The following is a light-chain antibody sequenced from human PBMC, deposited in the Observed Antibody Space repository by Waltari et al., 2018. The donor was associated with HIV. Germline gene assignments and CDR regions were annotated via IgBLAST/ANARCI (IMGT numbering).Light chain of an antibody. CDR3: AVLDDTLGGGV. CDR1: TANIGANF. V-gene: IGLV1-47*01. Sequence: QSVLTQPPSASGTPGQKVTISCYGGTANIGANFVFWFQQFPGTAPKLLIYRDNLRHSGVPARFSGSKSGTSASLTISGLRSDDEAHYFCAVLDDTLGGGVFGGGTKLTGL. CDR2: RDN. J-gene: IGLJ2*01.